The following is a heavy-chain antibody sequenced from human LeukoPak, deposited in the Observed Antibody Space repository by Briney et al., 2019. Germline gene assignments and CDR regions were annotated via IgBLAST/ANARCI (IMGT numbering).Heavy chain of an antibody. V-gene: IGHV3-7*01. Sequence: VGSLGLSCAASGFIFSSYWMSWVRQAPGKGLEWVANIKEDGSEKDYVDSVKGRFTISRDNAKNSLYLQMNSLRAEDTAVYYCARDVIARNYYYYMDVWGKGTTVTVSS. J-gene: IGHJ6*03. CDR3: ARDVIARNYYYYMDV. CDR2: IKEDGSEK. D-gene: IGHD2-15*01. CDR1: GFIFSSYW.